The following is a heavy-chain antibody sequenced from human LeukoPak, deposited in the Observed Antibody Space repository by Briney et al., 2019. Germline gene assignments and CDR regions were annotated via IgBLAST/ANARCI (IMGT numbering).Heavy chain of an antibody. V-gene: IGHV1-2*02. Sequence: ASVKVSCKASGYTFTGYYMHWVRQAPGQGLEWMGWINPHSGGTNYAQKFQGRVTMTRDTSISTAYMELSRLRSDDTAVYYCARGRVGATAKEDFDYWGQGTLVTVSS. D-gene: IGHD1-26*01. CDR2: INPHSGGT. CDR3: ARGRVGATAKEDFDY. CDR1: GYTFTGYY. J-gene: IGHJ4*02.